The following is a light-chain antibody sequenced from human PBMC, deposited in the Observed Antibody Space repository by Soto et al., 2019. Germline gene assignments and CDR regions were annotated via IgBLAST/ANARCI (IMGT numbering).Light chain of an antibody. CDR3: SSYTSSGSLYV. V-gene: IGLV2-14*01. Sequence: QSVLTQPASVSGSPGQSITISCTGTSSDVGDYNYVSWYQQHPGKAPKLLISEVRDRPSGISHRFSGSKSGNTASLTISGLQAEDEADYYCSSYTSSGSLYVFGSGTKVTVL. CDR1: SSDVGDYNY. J-gene: IGLJ1*01. CDR2: EVR.